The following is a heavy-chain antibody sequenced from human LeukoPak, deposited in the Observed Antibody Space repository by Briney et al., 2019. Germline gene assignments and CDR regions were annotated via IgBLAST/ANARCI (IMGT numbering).Heavy chain of an antibody. V-gene: IGHV1-2*02. CDR2: TNLNSGGT. D-gene: IGHD3-22*01. CDR3: ARELNYDSSGYYFDY. CDR1: GYTFTFYF. Sequence: ASVTVSCTSSGYTFTFYFMHWVRQAPGQGLERMGWTNLNSGGTNYAQKFQGRVTMTRDTSISTAYMELSRLRSDDTAVYYCARELNYDSSGYYFDYWGQGTLVTVSS. J-gene: IGHJ4*02.